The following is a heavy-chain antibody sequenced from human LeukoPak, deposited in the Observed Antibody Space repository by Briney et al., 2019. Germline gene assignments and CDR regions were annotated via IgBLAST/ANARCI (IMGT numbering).Heavy chain of an antibody. CDR2: IIPIFGTA. CDR1: GGTFSNYG. D-gene: IGHD3-10*01. Sequence: ASVKVSCKASGGTFSNYGISWVRQAPGQGLEWMGGIIPIFGTANYAQKFQGRVTLTADKSTSTAYMELSSLRSEDTAVYYCARDNDSGDPPHFDYWGQGTLVTVFS. CDR3: ARDNDSGDPPHFDY. J-gene: IGHJ4*02. V-gene: IGHV1-69*06.